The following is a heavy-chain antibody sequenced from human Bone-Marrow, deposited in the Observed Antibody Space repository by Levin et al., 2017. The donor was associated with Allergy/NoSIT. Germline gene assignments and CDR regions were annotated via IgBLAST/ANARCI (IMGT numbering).Heavy chain of an antibody. D-gene: IGHD5-18*01. CDR3: ARDVDTSRKDAFDI. V-gene: IGHV1-2*02. CDR2: INPNSGGT. Sequence: ASVKVSCKTSGYTFIAYYMHWVRQVPGQGLEWMGWINPNSGGTKYEQNFQGRVTMTRDTSIRTAYMELSRLTSDDTAMYYCARDVDTSRKDAFDIWGQGTMVTVSS. J-gene: IGHJ3*02. CDR1: GYTFIAYY.